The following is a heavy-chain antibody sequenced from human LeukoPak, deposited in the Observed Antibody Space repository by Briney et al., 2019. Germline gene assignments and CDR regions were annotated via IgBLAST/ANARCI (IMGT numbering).Heavy chain of an antibody. CDR2: ISSSGSTI. Sequence: GGSLGLSCAASGFTFSDYYMSWIRQAPGKGLEWVSYISSSGSTIYYADSVKGRFTISRDNAKNPLYLQMNSLRAEDTAVYYCARVDSSSWYDYYGMDVWGQGTTVTVSS. J-gene: IGHJ6*02. CDR3: ARVDSSSWYDYYGMDV. D-gene: IGHD6-13*01. V-gene: IGHV3-11*01. CDR1: GFTFSDYY.